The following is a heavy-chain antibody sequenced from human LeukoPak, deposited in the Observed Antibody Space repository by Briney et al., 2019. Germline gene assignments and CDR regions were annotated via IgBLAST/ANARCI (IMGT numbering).Heavy chain of an antibody. Sequence: EASVKVSCKASGYTFTSYDINWVRQATGQGLEWMGWMKPNRGNTGYAQTFQGRVTITRNTSISTAYIDLSSLRYEDTAVYYCARGRAKRCSGGSCYFDYWGQGTLVTVSS. CDR1: GYTFTSYD. CDR2: MKPNRGNT. D-gene: IGHD2-15*01. CDR3: ARGRAKRCSGGSCYFDY. J-gene: IGHJ4*02. V-gene: IGHV1-8*03.